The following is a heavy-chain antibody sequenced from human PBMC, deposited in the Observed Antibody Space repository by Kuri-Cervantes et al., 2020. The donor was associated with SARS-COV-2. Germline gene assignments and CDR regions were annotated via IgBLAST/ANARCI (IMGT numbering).Heavy chain of an antibody. CDR3: ARVGYDFWSGYKYNWFDP. J-gene: IGHJ5*02. CDR1: GGSISSYY. D-gene: IGHD3-3*01. Sequence: SETLSLTCTVSGGSISSYYWSWIRQPPGKGLELIGYIYYSGSTHYNPSLKSRVTISVDTSKNQFSLKLSFVTAADTAVYYCARVGYDFWSGYKYNWFDPWGQGTLVTVSS. CDR2: IYYSGST. V-gene: IGHV4-59*01.